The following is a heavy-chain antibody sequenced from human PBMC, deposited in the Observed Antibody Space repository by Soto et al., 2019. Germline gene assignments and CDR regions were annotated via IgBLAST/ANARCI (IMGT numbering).Heavy chain of an antibody. D-gene: IGHD2-2*02. J-gene: IGHJ6*02. Sequence: PSETLSLTCAVSGGSISSSNWWSWVRQPPGKGLEWIGEIYHSGSTNYNPSLKSRVTISVDKSKNQFSLKLSSVTAADTAVYYCARYCSSNSCYTPSGMDVWGQGTKVTFSS. CDR1: GGSISSSNW. V-gene: IGHV4-4*02. CDR3: ARYCSSNSCYTPSGMDV. CDR2: IYHSGST.